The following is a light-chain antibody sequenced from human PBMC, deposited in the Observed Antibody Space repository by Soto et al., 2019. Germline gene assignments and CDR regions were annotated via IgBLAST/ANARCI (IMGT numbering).Light chain of an antibody. J-gene: IGKJ4*01. CDR1: QSVSSSY. CDR3: QQYGSSPQLT. Sequence: EIVLTQSPGTLSLSPVERATLSCRASQSVSSSYLAWYQQKPGQAPRLLIYGASSRATGIPDRFSGSGSGKDFTLTISRLEPEDFAVYYCQQYGSSPQLTFGGGTKVEIK. V-gene: IGKV3-20*01. CDR2: GAS.